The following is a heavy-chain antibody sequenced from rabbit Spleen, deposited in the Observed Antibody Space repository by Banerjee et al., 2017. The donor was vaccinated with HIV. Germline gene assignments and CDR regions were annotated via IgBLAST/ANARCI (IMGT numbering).Heavy chain of an antibody. Sequence: QEQLVESGGGLVQPEGSLTLTCKASGFDFTNNAMCWVRQAPGKGLEWIGCIYTGSGNPYYATWAKGRFTISKTSSTTVTLQMTSLTAADTATYFCARDTSTSFSTYGMDLWGQGTLVTVS. V-gene: IGHV1S45*01. CDR1: GFDFTNNA. CDR2: IYTGSGNP. CDR3: ARDTSTSFSTYGMDL. D-gene: IGHD1-1*01. J-gene: IGHJ6*01.